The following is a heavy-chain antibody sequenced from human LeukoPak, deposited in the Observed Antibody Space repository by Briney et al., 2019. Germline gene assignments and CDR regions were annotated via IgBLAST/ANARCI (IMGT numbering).Heavy chain of an antibody. CDR1: GFPFNAYW. J-gene: IGHJ4*02. D-gene: IGHD6-13*01. CDR3: ARSLPYGTTWYGRSDF. V-gene: IGHV3-7*03. CDR2: IRQDGDTK. Sequence: GGSLRLSCAASGFPFNAYWMTWVRQAPGKGLEGVANIRQDGDTKYYVDSVKGRFTISRDNAMNSLYLQMNSLSAEDTAIYYCARSLPYGTTWYGRSDFWGQGTLVTVSS.